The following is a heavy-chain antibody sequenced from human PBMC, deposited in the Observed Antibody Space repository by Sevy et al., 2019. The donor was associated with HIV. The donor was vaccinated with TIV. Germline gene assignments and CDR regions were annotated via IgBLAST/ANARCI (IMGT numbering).Heavy chain of an antibody. CDR3: AREGCTKPHDY. CDR1: GFTFSKYS. CDR2: LSFGCGEI. V-gene: IGHV3-23*01. D-gene: IGHD2-8*01. Sequence: GGSLRLSCAASGFTFSKYSMSWVRQPPGKGLEWVSTLSFGCGEINYADSVKGRFTMSRDNSKSSVYLKMNNLRPEDTAVYYGAREGCTKPHDYWGQGTLVTVSS. J-gene: IGHJ4*02.